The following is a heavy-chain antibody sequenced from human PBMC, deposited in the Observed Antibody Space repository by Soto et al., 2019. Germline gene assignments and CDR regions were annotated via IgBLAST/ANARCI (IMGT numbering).Heavy chain of an antibody. D-gene: IGHD6-13*01. J-gene: IGHJ4*02. CDR2: ISPGDSDT. V-gene: IGHV5-51*01. Sequence: NHGESLKVSCKGSGYSFTSYWIGWVRQMPGKGLEWMGIISPGDSDTRYSPSFQGQVTISADKSISTAYLQWRSLKASDTAMYYCARIPIAAAPKLDYWGQGTLVTVYS. CDR3: ARIPIAAAPKLDY. CDR1: GYSFTSYW.